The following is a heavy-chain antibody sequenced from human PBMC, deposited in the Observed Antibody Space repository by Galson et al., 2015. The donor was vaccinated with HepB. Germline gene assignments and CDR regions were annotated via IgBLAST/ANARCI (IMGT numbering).Heavy chain of an antibody. CDR2: ISAYNGNT. CDR1: GYTFTSYG. V-gene: IGHV1-18*04. Sequence: SVKVSCKASGYTFTSYGISWVRQAPGQGLEWMGWISAYNGNTNYAQKLQGRVTMTTDTSTSTAYMELRSLRSDDTAVYYCARGSQYYDFWSGSTYYYYGMDVWGQGTTVTVSS. CDR3: ARGSQYYDFWSGSTYYYYGMDV. J-gene: IGHJ6*02. D-gene: IGHD3-3*01.